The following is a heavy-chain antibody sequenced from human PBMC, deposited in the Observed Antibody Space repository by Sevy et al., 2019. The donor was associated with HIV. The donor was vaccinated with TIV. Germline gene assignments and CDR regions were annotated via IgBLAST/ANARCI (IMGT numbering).Heavy chain of an antibody. CDR1: GYTFTSYG. Sequence: ASVKVSCKASGYTFTSYGISWVRQAPGQGLEWMGWISAYNGNTNYAQKLQGRVTMTTDTSTSTAYMELRSLRSDDTSVYYCARVYYWLRLYYFDYWGQGTLVTVSS. CDR3: ARVYYWLRLYYFDY. J-gene: IGHJ4*02. V-gene: IGHV1-18*01. CDR2: ISAYNGNT. D-gene: IGHD5-12*01.